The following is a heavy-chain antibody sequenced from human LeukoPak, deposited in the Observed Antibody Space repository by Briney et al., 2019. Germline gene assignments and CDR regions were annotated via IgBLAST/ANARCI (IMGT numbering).Heavy chain of an antibody. J-gene: IGHJ5*02. CDR2: ISGSGGST. Sequence: GGSLRLSCAASGFTFSSYAMSWVRQAPGEGLEWVSAISGSGGSTYYADSVKGRFTISRDNSKNTLYLQMNSLRAEDTAIYYCARGGWLLPIPWGQGTLVTVSS. D-gene: IGHD3-22*01. V-gene: IGHV3-23*01. CDR3: ARGGWLLPIP. CDR1: GFTFSSYA.